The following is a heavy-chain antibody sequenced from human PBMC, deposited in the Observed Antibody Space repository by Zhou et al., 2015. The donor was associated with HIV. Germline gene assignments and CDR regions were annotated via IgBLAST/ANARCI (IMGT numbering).Heavy chain of an antibody. CDR2: ISFDGNNK. J-gene: IGHJ4*02. CDR3: ARGDCSSSSCLYPSFDY. D-gene: IGHD2-2*01. Sequence: QVQLVESGGGVVQPGRSLRLACAASGFTFNSYGMHWVRQAPGKGLEWVAVISFDGNNKYYADSVKGRFTISRDNSKNTLVYLQMNRLRGEDTAVYYCARGDCSSSSCLYPSFDYWGQGALVTVSS. V-gene: IGHV3-30*19. CDR1: GFTFNSYG.